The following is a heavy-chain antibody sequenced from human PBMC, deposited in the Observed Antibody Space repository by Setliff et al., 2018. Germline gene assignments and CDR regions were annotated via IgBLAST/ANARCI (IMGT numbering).Heavy chain of an antibody. J-gene: IGHJ4*02. V-gene: IGHV4-39*01. CDR1: GDSISSGFYY. D-gene: IGHD1-1*01. CDR3: ARTGTYRYFDY. CDR2: IDRFGNT. Sequence: LTCTVSGDSISSGFYYWGWIRQPPGKGLEWIGRIDRFGNTYSNSSLKSRLTISVDTSKNQFFLKLTSVTAADTAIYYCARTGTYRYFDYWGQGTLVTVSS.